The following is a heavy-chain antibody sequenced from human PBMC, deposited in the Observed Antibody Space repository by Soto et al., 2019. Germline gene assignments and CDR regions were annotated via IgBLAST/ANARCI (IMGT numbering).Heavy chain of an antibody. J-gene: IGHJ5*02. D-gene: IGHD1-1*01. CDR2: IYATGTT. CDR1: GASISGFY. CDR3: VRDGTKTLRDWFDP. V-gene: IGHV4-4*07. Sequence: SETLSLTCTVSGASISGFYWSWIRKSAGKGLEWIGRIYATGTTDYNPSLKSRVMMSVDTSKKQFSLKLRSVTAADTAVYYCVRDGTKTLRDWFDPWGQGISATVSS.